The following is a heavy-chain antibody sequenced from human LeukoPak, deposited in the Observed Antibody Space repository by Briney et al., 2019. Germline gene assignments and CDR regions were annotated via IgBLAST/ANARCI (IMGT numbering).Heavy chain of an antibody. CDR1: GGSISSGGYY. Sequence: PSQTLSLTCTVSGGSISSGGYYWSWIRQHPGKGLEWIGYIHYSGSTYYNPSLKSRVTISVDTSKNQFSLKLSSVTAADTAVYYCARVGYNYGIDYWGRGTLVTVSS. D-gene: IGHD5-18*01. V-gene: IGHV4-31*03. CDR3: ARVGYNYGIDY. CDR2: IHYSGST. J-gene: IGHJ4*02.